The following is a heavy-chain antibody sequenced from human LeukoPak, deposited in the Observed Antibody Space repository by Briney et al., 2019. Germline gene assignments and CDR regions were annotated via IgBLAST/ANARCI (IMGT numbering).Heavy chain of an antibody. Sequence: SVKVSCKASGGTFSSYAISWVRQAPGQGLEWMGGIIPIFGTANYAQKFQGRVTITTDKSTSTAYMELSSLRSEDTAVYYCARDTYYSSSSKGNWFDPWGQGTLVTVSS. D-gene: IGHD6-6*01. J-gene: IGHJ5*02. CDR2: IIPIFGTA. V-gene: IGHV1-69*05. CDR1: GGTFSSYA. CDR3: ARDTYYSSSSKGNWFDP.